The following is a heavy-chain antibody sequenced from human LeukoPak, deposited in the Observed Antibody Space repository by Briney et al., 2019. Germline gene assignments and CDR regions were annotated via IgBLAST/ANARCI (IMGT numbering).Heavy chain of an antibody. Sequence: PSETLSLTCTVSGGSISSSSYYWGWIRQPPGKGLEWIGSIYYSGSTYYNPSLKSRFTISVDTSKNQFFLKLSSVTAADTAVYYCARLPPPSIAARFDPWGQGTLVTVSS. J-gene: IGHJ5*02. CDR2: IYYSGST. CDR3: ARLPPPSIAARFDP. D-gene: IGHD6-6*01. CDR1: GGSISSSSYY. V-gene: IGHV4-39*07.